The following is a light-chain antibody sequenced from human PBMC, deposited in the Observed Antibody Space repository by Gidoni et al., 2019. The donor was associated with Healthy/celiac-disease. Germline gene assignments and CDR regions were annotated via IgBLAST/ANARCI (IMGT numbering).Light chain of an antibody. Sequence: EIALTQSPGTLSLSPGERATLSCRASQSVSSSYLAWYQQKPGQAPRLLIYGASSRATGIPDRFSGSGSGTDFTLTISRLEPEDFAVYYCQQYGPTFGQGTKVEIK. CDR3: QQYGPT. J-gene: IGKJ1*01. V-gene: IGKV3-20*01. CDR1: QSVSSSY. CDR2: GAS.